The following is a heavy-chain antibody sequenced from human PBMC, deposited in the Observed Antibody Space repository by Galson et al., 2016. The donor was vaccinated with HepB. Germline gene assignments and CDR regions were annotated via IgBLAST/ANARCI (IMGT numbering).Heavy chain of an antibody. D-gene: IGHD4/OR15-4a*01. V-gene: IGHV3-7*03. CDR1: GFRLSSSW. J-gene: IGHJ4*02. CDR3: ARAEYDYGEGAY. Sequence: SLRLSCAASGFRLSSSWMSWVRQAPGKGLEWLTNINGDGSHKDYVDSVKGRFTISRDNAKNSLYLQMDSLRAEDTAVYYCARAEYDYGEGAYWGQGTLVTVSS. CDR2: INGDGSHK.